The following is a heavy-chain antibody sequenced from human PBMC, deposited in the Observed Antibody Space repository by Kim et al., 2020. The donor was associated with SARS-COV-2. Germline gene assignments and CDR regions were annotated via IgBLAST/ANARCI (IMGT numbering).Heavy chain of an antibody. D-gene: IGHD5-18*01. CDR3: ARDLRVDTGYYYYGMDV. J-gene: IGHJ6*02. V-gene: IGHV3-30*01. Sequence: KGRFTISRDNSKNTLYLQMNSLRAEDTAVYYCARDLRVDTGYYYYGMDVWGQGTTVTVSS.